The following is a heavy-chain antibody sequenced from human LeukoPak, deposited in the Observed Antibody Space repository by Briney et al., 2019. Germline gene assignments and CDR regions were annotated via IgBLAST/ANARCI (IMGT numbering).Heavy chain of an antibody. CDR3: ARGLPFGY. CDR2: VSGSGGRT. CDR1: GFTFSNYG. V-gene: IGHV3-23*01. J-gene: IGHJ4*02. Sequence: GGSLRLSCAASGFTFSNYGMNWVRQAPGKGLERVSGVSGSGGRTYYADSVKGRFTITRDNSKNTLYLQMDSLRAEDTAVYFCARGLPFGYWGQGTLVTVSS.